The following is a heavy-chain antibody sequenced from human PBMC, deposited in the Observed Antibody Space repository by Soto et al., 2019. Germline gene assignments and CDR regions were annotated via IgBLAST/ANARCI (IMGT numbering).Heavy chain of an antibody. CDR2: IIPIFGTA. J-gene: IGHJ5*02. CDR1: GGTFSSYA. D-gene: IGHD3-10*01. CDR3: ARSGSRVLWFGELLSGVNWFDP. Sequence: SVKVSCKXSGGTFSSYAISWVRQAPGQGLEWMGGIIPIFGTANYAQKFQGRVTITADESTSTAYMELSSLRSEDTAVYYCARSGSRVLWFGELLSGVNWFDPWGQGTQVTVSS. V-gene: IGHV1-69*13.